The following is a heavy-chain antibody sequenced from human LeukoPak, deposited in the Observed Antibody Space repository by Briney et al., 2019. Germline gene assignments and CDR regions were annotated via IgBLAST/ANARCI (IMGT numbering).Heavy chain of an antibody. Sequence: ASVKVSCKASGYTFPSYFMHWVRQAPGQGLEWMGIINPAGGSTTYAQKFQGRVTMTRDTSTSTVYMELSSLRSDDTAVYYCAGTAARRFDYWGQGTLVTVSS. D-gene: IGHD6-6*01. J-gene: IGHJ4*02. CDR1: GYTFPSYF. CDR2: INPAGGST. CDR3: AGTAARRFDY. V-gene: IGHV1-46*01.